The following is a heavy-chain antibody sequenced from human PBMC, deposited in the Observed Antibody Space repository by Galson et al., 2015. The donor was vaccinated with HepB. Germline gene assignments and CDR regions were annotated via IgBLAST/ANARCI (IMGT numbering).Heavy chain of an antibody. CDR2: ISGNGGST. CDR3: VKEGGYCSSTSCLPDAFDI. D-gene: IGHD2-2*01. Sequence: LRLSCAASGFTFSSYAMSWVRQAPGKGLEWVSAISGNGGSTYYADSVKGRFTISRDNSKNTLYLQMSSLRAEDTAVYYCVKEGGYCSSTSCLPDAFDIWGQGTMVTVSS. V-gene: IGHV3-23*01. J-gene: IGHJ3*02. CDR1: GFTFSSYA.